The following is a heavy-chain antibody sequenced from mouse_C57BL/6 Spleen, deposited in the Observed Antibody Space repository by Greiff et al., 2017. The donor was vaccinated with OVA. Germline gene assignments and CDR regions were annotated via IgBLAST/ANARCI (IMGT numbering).Heavy chain of an antibody. V-gene: IGHV1-64*01. D-gene: IGHD1-1*01. Sequence: VKLQQPGAELVKPGASVKLSCKASGYTFTSYWMHWVKQRPGQGLEWIGMIHPNSGSTNYNEKFKSKATLTVDKSSSTAYMQLSSLTSEDSAVYYCARGDYYGSREGFAYWGQGTLVTVSA. CDR1: GYTFTSYW. CDR2: IHPNSGST. J-gene: IGHJ3*01. CDR3: ARGDYYGSREGFAY.